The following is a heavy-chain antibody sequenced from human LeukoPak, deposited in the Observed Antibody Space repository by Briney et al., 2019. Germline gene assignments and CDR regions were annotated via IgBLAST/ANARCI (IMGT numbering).Heavy chain of an antibody. Sequence: SETLSLTCAVYGGSFSGYYWSWIRQPPGKGLEWIGYIYYSGSTNYNPSLKSRVTISVDTSKNQFSLKLSSVTAADTAVYYCAREWELLRFWFDPWGQGTLVTVSS. CDR2: IYYSGST. V-gene: IGHV4-59*01. CDR3: AREWELLRFWFDP. D-gene: IGHD1-26*01. CDR1: GGSFSGYY. J-gene: IGHJ5*02.